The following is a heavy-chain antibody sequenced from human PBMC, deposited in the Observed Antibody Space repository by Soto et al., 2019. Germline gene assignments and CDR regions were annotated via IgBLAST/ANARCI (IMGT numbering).Heavy chain of an antibody. CDR3: AKDRGWTYYFDY. CDR1: GFPFRNYA. V-gene: IGHV3-23*01. Sequence: GGSLRLSCATSGFPFRNYAMSWVRQTPGKGLEWVSAIDGSGDSTYYADSVKGRFTISRDSSGNTLYLQMDSLRAEDTAVYFCAKDRGWTYYFDYWGRGAQVTVSS. D-gene: IGHD6-19*01. CDR2: IDGSGDST. J-gene: IGHJ4*02.